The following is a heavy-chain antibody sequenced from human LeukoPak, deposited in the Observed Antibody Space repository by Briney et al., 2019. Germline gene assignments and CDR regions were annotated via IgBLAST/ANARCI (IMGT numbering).Heavy chain of an antibody. CDR1: GFTFSSYA. D-gene: IGHD6-6*01. Sequence: GRSLRLSCAASGFTFSSYAMHWVRQAPGKGLEWVAVISYDGSNKYYADSVKGRFTISRDNSKNTLYLQMNSLRAEDTAVYYCARASLGSSFLLDHWGQGTLVTVSS. V-gene: IGHV3-30-3*01. CDR2: ISYDGSNK. J-gene: IGHJ4*02. CDR3: ARASLGSSFLLDH.